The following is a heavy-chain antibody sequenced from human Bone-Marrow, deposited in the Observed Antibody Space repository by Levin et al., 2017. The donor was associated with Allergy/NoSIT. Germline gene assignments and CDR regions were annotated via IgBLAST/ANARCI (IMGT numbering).Heavy chain of an antibody. Sequence: SCAASGFTFDDYAMHWVRQAPGKGLEWVSGISWNSGSIGYADSVKGRFTISRDNAKNSLYLQMNSLRAEDTALYYCAKGSGPYYYDSSAGYFDYWGQGTLVTVSS. CDR3: AKGSGPYYYDSSAGYFDY. CDR2: ISWNSGSI. CDR1: GFTFDDYA. D-gene: IGHD3-22*01. J-gene: IGHJ4*02. V-gene: IGHV3-9*01.